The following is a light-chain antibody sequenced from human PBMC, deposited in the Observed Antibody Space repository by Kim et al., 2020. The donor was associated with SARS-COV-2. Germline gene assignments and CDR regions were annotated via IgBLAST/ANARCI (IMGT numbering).Light chain of an antibody. CDR3: QNTYSTVRA. Sequence: ASVGDTVIITCRASLTIRSYLNWYQQKPGKAPKLLIYAASSLHSGVPSRFSGGGSGTEFTLTITSLQPEDFATYYCQNTYSTVRAFGPGTKVDIK. CDR1: LTIRSY. CDR2: AAS. J-gene: IGKJ3*01. V-gene: IGKV1-39*01.